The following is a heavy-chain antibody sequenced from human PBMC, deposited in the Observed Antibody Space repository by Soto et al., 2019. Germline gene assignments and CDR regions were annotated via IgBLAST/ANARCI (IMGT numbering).Heavy chain of an antibody. Sequence: SQTLSLTCAISGDSLSSNTAAWSWIRQSPSRGLGWLGRTYYRSKWYIDYATSLKSRMTINPDTSKNQFSLQLLSVTPEDTAVYYCARGSYTSTWYWGQGTLVTVSS. CDR2: TYYRSKWYI. J-gene: IGHJ4*02. D-gene: IGHD6-13*01. CDR1: GDSLSSNTAA. CDR3: ARGSYTSTWY. V-gene: IGHV6-1*01.